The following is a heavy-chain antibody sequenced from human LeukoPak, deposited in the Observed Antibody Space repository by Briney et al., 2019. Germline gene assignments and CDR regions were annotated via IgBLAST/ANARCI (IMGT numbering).Heavy chain of an antibody. CDR1: GFTVINNY. CDR2: IYNGGST. Sequence: GGSLRLSCTASGFTVINNYMSWPRQAPGKGLEWVSVIYNGGSTYFADSVKGRFTISRDNSKNTRYLQMNRLGVENTAVYCCASSPGKEVGGGQGTLVTVSS. D-gene: IGHD1-26*01. J-gene: IGHJ4*02. CDR3: ASSPGKEVG. V-gene: IGHV3-53*01.